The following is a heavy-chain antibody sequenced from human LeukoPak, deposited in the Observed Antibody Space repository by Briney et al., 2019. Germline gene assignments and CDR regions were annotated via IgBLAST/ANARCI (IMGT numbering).Heavy chain of an antibody. J-gene: IGHJ3*02. Sequence: SVRVSCKASGGTFSSYAISWVRQAPGQGLEWMGGIIPIFGTANYAQKFQGRVTITTDESTSTAYMELSSLRSEDTAVYYCARVHPYYDFWSGYYPPPAFDIWGQGTMVTVSS. CDR3: ARVHPYYDFWSGYYPPPAFDI. CDR2: IIPIFGTA. V-gene: IGHV1-69*05. D-gene: IGHD3-3*01. CDR1: GGTFSSYA.